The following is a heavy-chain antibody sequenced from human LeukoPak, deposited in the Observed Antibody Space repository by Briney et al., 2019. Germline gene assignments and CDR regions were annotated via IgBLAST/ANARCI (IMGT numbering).Heavy chain of an antibody. CDR1: GYTFTSYG. D-gene: IGHD2-2*01. CDR2: ISAYNGNT. Sequence: GASVKGSCKASGYTFTSYGISWVRQAPGQGLEWMGWISAYNGNTNYAQKLQGRVTMTTDTSTSSAYMELRSLRSDDTAVYYCARDLRYCGSTSCYWRQEGDYYGMDVWGQGTTVTVSS. V-gene: IGHV1-18*01. CDR3: ARDLRYCGSTSCYWRQEGDYYGMDV. J-gene: IGHJ6*02.